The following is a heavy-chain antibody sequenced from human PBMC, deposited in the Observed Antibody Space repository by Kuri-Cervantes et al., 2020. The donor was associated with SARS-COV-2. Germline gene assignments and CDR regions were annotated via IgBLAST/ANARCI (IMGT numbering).Heavy chain of an antibody. CDR2: INHSGGT. CDR3: ARVWGPYYYGSGSYP. V-gene: IGHV4-34*01. D-gene: IGHD3-10*01. Sequence: SQTLSLTCAVYGGSFSGYYWSWIRQPPGKGLEWIGEINHSGGTNYNPSLKSRVTISVDTSENQFSLKLSSVTAADTAVYYCARVWGPYYYGSGSYPWGQGTLVTVSS. J-gene: IGHJ5*02. CDR1: GGSFSGYY.